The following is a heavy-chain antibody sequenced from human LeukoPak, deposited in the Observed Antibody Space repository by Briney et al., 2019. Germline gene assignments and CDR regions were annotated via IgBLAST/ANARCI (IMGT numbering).Heavy chain of an antibody. Sequence: GGSLRLSCAASGFTFSSYAMHWVRQAPGKGLEYVSAISSNGGSTYYANSVKGRFTISRDNSKNTLYLQMGSLRAEDMAVYYCARSVTMVQGVTSWTWFDPWGQGTLVTVSS. D-gene: IGHD3-10*01. CDR1: GFTFSSYA. CDR3: ARSVTMVQGVTSWTWFDP. J-gene: IGHJ5*02. V-gene: IGHV3-64*01. CDR2: ISSNGGST.